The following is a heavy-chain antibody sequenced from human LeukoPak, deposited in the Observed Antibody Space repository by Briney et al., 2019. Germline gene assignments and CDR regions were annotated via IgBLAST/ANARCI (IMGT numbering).Heavy chain of an antibody. V-gene: IGHV3-11*04. CDR2: ISSSGSTI. Sequence: GGSLRLSCAASGFTFSDYYMSWIRQAPGKGLEWVSYISSSGSTIYYADSVKGRFTISRDNAKNSLYLQMNSLRAEDTAVYYCANDRCSNGVGCYYYYMDVWGKGTTVTISS. J-gene: IGHJ6*03. CDR1: GFTFSDYY. CDR3: ANDRCSNGVGCYYYYMDV. D-gene: IGHD2-8*01.